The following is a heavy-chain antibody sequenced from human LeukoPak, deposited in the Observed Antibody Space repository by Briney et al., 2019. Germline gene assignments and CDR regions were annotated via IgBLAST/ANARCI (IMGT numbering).Heavy chain of an antibody. V-gene: IGHV3-23*01. CDR1: EFTFSSYA. Sequence: GGSLRLSCAASEFTFSSYAMSWVRQAPGKGLQWVSSISVSDGNTYYGDSVKGRFTISRDNSKNTLYLQMNGLRAEDTAVYYCAKVMFNYDFWTGYYTIDYWGQGTLVTVSS. D-gene: IGHD3-3*01. CDR2: ISVSDGNT. CDR3: AKVMFNYDFWTGYYTIDY. J-gene: IGHJ4*02.